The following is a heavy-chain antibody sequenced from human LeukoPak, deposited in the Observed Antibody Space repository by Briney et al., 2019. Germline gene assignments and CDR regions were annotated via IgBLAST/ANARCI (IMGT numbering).Heavy chain of an antibody. V-gene: IGHV4-31*03. J-gene: IGHJ6*03. CDR1: GCSISSCGYY. Sequence: SETLSLTCTVSGCSISSCGYYWIWIRQHPGKDLEWLGYIDYSGSTYYNPSLKRRVTITVDTTKNQFPLKLSSVTAADTAVYYCARGSSDYDFWSGETYYYMDVWGKGTTVTVSS. CDR3: ARGSSDYDFWSGETYYYMDV. CDR2: IDYSGST. D-gene: IGHD3-3*01.